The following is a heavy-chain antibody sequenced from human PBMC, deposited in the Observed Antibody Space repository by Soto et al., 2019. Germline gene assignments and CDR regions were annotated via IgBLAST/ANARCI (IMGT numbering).Heavy chain of an antibody. Sequence: SETLSLTCSVSGYLISSGYYWGWVRQTPGKGLEWLGSIDYSGRTYYSPSLKSRVSTSVDLSKNQFSLKLRSVTAADTAVYFCERHLSSGYDSYYFDYWGQGTLVPVSS. CDR1: GYLISSGYY. CDR3: ERHLSSGYDSYYFDY. CDR2: IDYSGRT. V-gene: IGHV4-38-2*01. D-gene: IGHD3-22*01. J-gene: IGHJ4*02.